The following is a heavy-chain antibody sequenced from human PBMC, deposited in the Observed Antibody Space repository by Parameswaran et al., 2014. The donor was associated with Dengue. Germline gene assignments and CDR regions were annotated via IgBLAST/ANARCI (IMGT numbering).Heavy chain of an antibody. Sequence: GSLRLSCAASGFTFSDYYMSWIRQAPGKGLEWVSYISSSSCYTNYADSVKGRFTISRDNAKNSLYLQMNSLRAEDTAVYYCARAQLAVAVPFWDYWGQGTLVTVSS. J-gene: IGHJ4*02. D-gene: IGHD6-19*01. CDR3: ARAQLAVAVPFWDY. CDR2: ISSSSCYT. V-gene: IGHV3-11*05. CDR1: GFTFSDYY.